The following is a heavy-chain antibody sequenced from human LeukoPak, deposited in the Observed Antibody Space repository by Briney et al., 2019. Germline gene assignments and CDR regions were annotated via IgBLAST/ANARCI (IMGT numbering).Heavy chain of an antibody. CDR2: IIPIFGTA. V-gene: IGHV1-69*13. D-gene: IGHD2-2*02. CDR3: ARDRAAAILDY. CDR1: GGTFSSYA. J-gene: IGHJ4*02. Sequence: VASVKVSCKASGGTFSSYAISWVRQAPGQGLEWMGGIIPIFGTANYAQKFQGRVTITADESTSTAYMELSSLRSEDTAVYYCARDRAAAILDYWGQGTLVTVSS.